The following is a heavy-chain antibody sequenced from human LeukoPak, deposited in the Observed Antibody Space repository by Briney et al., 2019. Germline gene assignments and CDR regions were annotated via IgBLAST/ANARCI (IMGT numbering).Heavy chain of an antibody. CDR2: ISGSGGST. J-gene: IGHJ4*02. Sequence: QPGGSLRLSCAASGFTFSSYAMSWVRQAPGKGLEWVSAISGSGGSTYYADSVKGRFTISRDNSKNTLYLQMNSLRAEDTAVYYCAKGRFRSLWLGDYYFDYWGQGTLVTVSS. V-gene: IGHV3-23*01. D-gene: IGHD6-19*01. CDR3: AKGRFRSLWLGDYYFDY. CDR1: GFTFSSYA.